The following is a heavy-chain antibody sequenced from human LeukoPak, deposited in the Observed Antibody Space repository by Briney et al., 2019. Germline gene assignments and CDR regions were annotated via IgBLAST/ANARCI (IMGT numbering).Heavy chain of an antibody. Sequence: ASVKVSCKASGGTFSSYAISWVRQAPGQGLEWMGRIIPILGIANYAQKFQGRVTITADKSTSTAYMELSSLRSEDTAVYYCARDRLTAAAGLFDYWGQGTLVTASS. CDR3: ARDRLTAAAGLFDY. D-gene: IGHD6-13*01. V-gene: IGHV1-69*04. CDR1: GGTFSSYA. CDR2: IIPILGIA. J-gene: IGHJ4*02.